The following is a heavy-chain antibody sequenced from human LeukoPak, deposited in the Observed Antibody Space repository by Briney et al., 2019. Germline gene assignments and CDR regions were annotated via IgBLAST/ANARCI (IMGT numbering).Heavy chain of an antibody. V-gene: IGHV3-23*01. Sequence: GGSLRLSCAASGFTFSSYAMNWVRQAPGKGLEWVSVISGSGTSTDYADSVKGRFTISRDNSKNTLYLQMNSLRAEDTAVYYCAREGYDFWSGYYLTYYYYYMDVWGKGTTVTVSS. CDR3: AREGYDFWSGYYLTYYYYYMDV. CDR2: ISGSGTST. D-gene: IGHD3-3*01. CDR1: GFTFSSYA. J-gene: IGHJ6*03.